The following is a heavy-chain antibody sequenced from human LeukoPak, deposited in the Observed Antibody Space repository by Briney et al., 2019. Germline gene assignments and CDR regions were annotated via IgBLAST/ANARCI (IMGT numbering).Heavy chain of an antibody. J-gene: IGHJ4*02. Sequence: KTSETLSLTFTVSGGSISSYYWSWIRQPPGKGLDWIGYIYYSGSTNYNPSLKSRVTISVDTSKNQFSLTLSSVTAADTAVYYCASRRPDYGGNGFDYWGQGTLVTVSS. CDR2: IYYSGST. D-gene: IGHD4-23*01. CDR3: ASRRPDYGGNGFDY. CDR1: GGSISSYY. V-gene: IGHV4-59*08.